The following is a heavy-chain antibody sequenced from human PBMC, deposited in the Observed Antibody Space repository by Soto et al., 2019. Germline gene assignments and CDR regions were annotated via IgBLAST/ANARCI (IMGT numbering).Heavy chain of an antibody. CDR1: GFTFSSYG. Sequence: GGSLRLSCAASGFTFSSYGMHWVRQAPGKGLEWVAVIWYDGSNKYYADSVKGRFTISRDNSKNTLYLQMNSLRAEDTAVYYCARDFSSGSEQGGWGQGXLVTVYS. D-gene: IGHD3-22*01. J-gene: IGHJ4*02. CDR3: ARDFSSGSEQGG. V-gene: IGHV3-33*01. CDR2: IWYDGSNK.